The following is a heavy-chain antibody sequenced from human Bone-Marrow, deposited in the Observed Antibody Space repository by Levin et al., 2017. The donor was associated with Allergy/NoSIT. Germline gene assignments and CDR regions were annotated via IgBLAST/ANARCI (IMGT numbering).Heavy chain of an antibody. CDR2: IYYSGST. Sequence: SETLSLTCTVSGSSISSGDYYWSWIRQPPGKGLEWIGYIYYSGSTYYNPSLKSRVTISVDTSKNQFSLKLSSVTAADTAVYYCARAHYSNYLFDYWGQGTLVTVSS. D-gene: IGHD4-11*01. J-gene: IGHJ4*02. CDR3: ARAHYSNYLFDY. CDR1: GSSISSGDYY. V-gene: IGHV4-30-4*01.